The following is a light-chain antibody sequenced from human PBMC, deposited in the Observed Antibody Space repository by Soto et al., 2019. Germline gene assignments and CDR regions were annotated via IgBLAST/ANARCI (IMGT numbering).Light chain of an antibody. CDR1: SSDVGDYNY. J-gene: IGLJ2*01. CDR2: EVS. CDR3: SSYTSTSTSVL. V-gene: IGLV2-14*01. Sequence: QSALTQPASVSGSPGRSITISCTGTSSDVGDYNYVSWYQQHPGKAPKLMICEVSNRPSGVSNRFSGSKSGNTASLTISGLLAEDEADYYCSSYTSTSTSVLFGGGTKVTVL.